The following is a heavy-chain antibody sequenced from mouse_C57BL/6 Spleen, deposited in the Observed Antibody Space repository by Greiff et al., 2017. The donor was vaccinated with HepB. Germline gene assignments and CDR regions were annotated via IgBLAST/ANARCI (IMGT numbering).Heavy chain of an antibody. CDR3: ARHDGYYEDFDY. D-gene: IGHD2-3*01. CDR2: IRNKANGYTT. J-gene: IGHJ2*01. CDR1: GFTFPDYY. Sequence: EVKLVESGGGLVQPGGSLSLSCAASGFTFPDYYMSWVRQPPGKALEWLGFIRNKANGYTTEYSASVKGRFTISRDNSQSILYLQMNALRAEDSASYYCARHDGYYEDFDYWGQGTTLTVSS. V-gene: IGHV7-3*01.